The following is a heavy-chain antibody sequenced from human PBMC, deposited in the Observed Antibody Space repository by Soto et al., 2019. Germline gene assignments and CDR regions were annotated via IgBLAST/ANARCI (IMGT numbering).Heavy chain of an antibody. V-gene: IGHV1-69*06. Sequence: QVQLVQSGAEVKKPGSSVKVSCKASGGTFSSYAISWVRQSPGQGLDWMGGIIPIFGTANYAQKFQGRVTITADKSTSTAYMELSSLRSEDTAVYYCARVREEYQLLLGNWFDPWGQGTLVTVSS. CDR3: ARVREEYQLLLGNWFDP. D-gene: IGHD2-2*01. J-gene: IGHJ5*02. CDR2: IIPIFGTA. CDR1: GGTFSSYA.